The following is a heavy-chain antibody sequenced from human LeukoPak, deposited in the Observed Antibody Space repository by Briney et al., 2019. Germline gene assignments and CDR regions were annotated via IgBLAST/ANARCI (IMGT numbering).Heavy chain of an antibody. CDR2: IILIFGTA. Sequence: ASVTVSCKASGGTFSSYAISWVRQAPEKGLGGRGGIILIFGTANYAQKFQGRVTITTDESTSTAYMELSSLRSEDTAVYYCARSEVAQEMATITGKFDYWGQGTLVTVSS. CDR3: ARSEVAQEMATITGKFDY. CDR1: GGTFSSYA. J-gene: IGHJ4*02. V-gene: IGHV1-69*05. D-gene: IGHD5-24*01.